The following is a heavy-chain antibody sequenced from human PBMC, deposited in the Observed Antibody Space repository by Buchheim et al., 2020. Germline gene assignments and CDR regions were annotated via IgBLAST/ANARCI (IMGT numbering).Heavy chain of an antibody. J-gene: IGHJ6*02. CDR3: ARDWVAAGDYYYYGMDV. V-gene: IGHV1-46*01. Sequence: QVQLVQSGAEVKKPGASVKVSCKASGSTFTSYYMHWVRQAPGQGLEWMGIINPSGGSTSYAQKFQARVPMTRDTSTGTVSMELSSLRSEDTAVYYCARDWVAAGDYYYYGMDVWGQGTT. CDR1: GSTFTSYY. D-gene: IGHD6-13*01. CDR2: INPSGGST.